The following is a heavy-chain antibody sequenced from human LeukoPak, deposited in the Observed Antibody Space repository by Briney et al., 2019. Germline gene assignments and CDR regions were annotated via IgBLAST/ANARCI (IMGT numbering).Heavy chain of an antibody. CDR2: ITPGGRRK. V-gene: IGHV3-7*03. J-gene: IGHJ4*02. CDR3: VRDADWAFNY. D-gene: IGHD3-9*01. Sequence: GGSLRLSCLASGFTFSGHWMHWARQRPGKGLEWVANITPGGRRKNYADSARGRFTISRDNAQNSLSLQMTSLRVEDTAVYYCVRDADWAFNYWGQGALVTVSS. CDR1: GFTFSGHW.